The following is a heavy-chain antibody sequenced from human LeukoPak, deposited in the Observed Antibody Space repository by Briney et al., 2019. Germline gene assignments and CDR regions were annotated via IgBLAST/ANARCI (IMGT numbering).Heavy chain of an antibody. Sequence: ASVKVSCKASGYTFTSYGFSWVRQAPGQGLEWIGWISANNGNTIYAQKVQGRVTMTRDTSISTAYMELSRLRSDDTAVYYCARVLSGDLDYWGQGTLVTVSS. CDR3: ARVLSGDLDY. CDR1: GYTFTSYG. J-gene: IGHJ4*02. V-gene: IGHV1-18*01. CDR2: ISANNGNT. D-gene: IGHD7-27*01.